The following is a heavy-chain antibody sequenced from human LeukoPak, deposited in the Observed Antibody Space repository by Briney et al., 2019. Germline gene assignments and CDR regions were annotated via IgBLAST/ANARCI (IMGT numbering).Heavy chain of an antibody. V-gene: IGHV4-61*02. CDR3: ETNPRPEPYASGWYVSPLPDPGWFAP. D-gene: IGHD6-19*01. Sequence: SETLSLTCTVSGGSISSGSYYWSWIRQPAGKGLEWIGRIYTSGSTNYNPSLKSRGTISVDTSKNQFSLKLSSVTAADTAVYYCETNPRPEPYASGWYVSPLPDPGWFAPWGQGTRVTVSP. J-gene: IGHJ5*02. CDR1: GGSISSGSYY. CDR2: IYTSGST.